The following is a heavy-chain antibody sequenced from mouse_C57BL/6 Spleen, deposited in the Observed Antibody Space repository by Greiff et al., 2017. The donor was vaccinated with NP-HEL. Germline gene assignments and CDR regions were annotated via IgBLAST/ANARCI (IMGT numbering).Heavy chain of an antibody. CDR2: IDPSDSYT. D-gene: IGHD1-1*01. CDR3: AVITTVVATRDYFDY. J-gene: IGHJ2*01. CDR1: GYTFTSYW. V-gene: IGHV1-50*01. Sequence: VQLQQPGAELVKPGASVKLSCKASGYTFTSYWMQWVKQRPGQGLEWIGEIDPSDSYTNYNQKFKGKATLTVDTSSSTAYMQRSSLASEDSAGYYGAVITTVVATRDYFDYWGQGTTLTVSS.